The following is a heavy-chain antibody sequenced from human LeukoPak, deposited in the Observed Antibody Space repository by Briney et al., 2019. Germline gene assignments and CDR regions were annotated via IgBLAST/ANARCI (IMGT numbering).Heavy chain of an antibody. Sequence: GGSLRLSCAASGFTFSSYAMHWVRQAPGKGLEWVAVISYDGSNKYYADSVKGRFIISRDNSKNTLYLQMNSLRAEDTAVYYCARGRQRSGYSYGFDYWGQGTLVTVSP. CDR1: GFTFSSYA. CDR3: ARGRQRSGYSYGFDY. D-gene: IGHD5-18*01. CDR2: ISYDGSNK. V-gene: IGHV3-30-3*01. J-gene: IGHJ4*02.